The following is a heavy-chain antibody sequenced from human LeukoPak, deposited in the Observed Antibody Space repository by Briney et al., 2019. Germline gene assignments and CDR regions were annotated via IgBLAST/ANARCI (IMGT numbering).Heavy chain of an antibody. Sequence: GRSLRLSCAASGFTFSSYGMHWVRQAPGKGLEWVAVISYDGSNKYYTDSVKGRFTISRDNSKNTLYLQMNSLRAEDTAVYYCANGDYWGQGTLVTVSS. CDR2: ISYDGSNK. CDR1: GFTFSSYG. CDR3: ANGDY. J-gene: IGHJ4*02. V-gene: IGHV3-30*18.